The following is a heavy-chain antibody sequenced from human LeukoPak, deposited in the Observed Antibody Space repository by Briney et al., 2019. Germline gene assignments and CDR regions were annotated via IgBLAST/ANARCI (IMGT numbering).Heavy chain of an antibody. CDR3: VRGVGYTLLS. CDR1: GFTFSNYG. J-gene: IGHJ5*02. CDR2: VSFDGSNE. Sequence: GGSLRLSCAASGFTFSNYGIHWVRQAPGKGLEWVAVVSFDGSNEKYADSVRGRFTISRDNSKKMLYLQMNSLSREDTAVYYCVRGVGYTLLSWGQGTLVTVSS. V-gene: IGHV3-30*03. D-gene: IGHD1-1*01.